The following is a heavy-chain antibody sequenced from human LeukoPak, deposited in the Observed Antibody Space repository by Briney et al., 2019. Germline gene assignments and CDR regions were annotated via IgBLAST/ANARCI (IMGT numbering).Heavy chain of an antibody. CDR2: VSGDNTKT. V-gene: IGHV1-18*01. CDR1: GYTFNNYG. Sequence: VKVSCKASGYTFNNYGITWVRQAPGQGLEWMGWVSGDNTKTNYAQKFQDRVTMITDTSATTAYMEMRSLRSDDTAVYYCARTVGQWLIPRDWFDPWGQGTLVTVSS. D-gene: IGHD6-19*01. J-gene: IGHJ5*02. CDR3: ARTVGQWLIPRDWFDP.